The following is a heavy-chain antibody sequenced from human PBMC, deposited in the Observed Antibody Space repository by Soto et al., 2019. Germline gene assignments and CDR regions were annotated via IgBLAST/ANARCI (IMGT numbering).Heavy chain of an antibody. CDR1: VGTFSSYA. D-gene: IGHD3-16*02. V-gene: IGHV1-69*12. CDR3: ARASIMITVGGVIGPYYYGMDV. J-gene: IGHJ6*02. Sequence: QVQLVQSGAEVTKPGSSVKVSCKASVGTFSSYAISWVRQAPGQGLEWMGGIIPIFGTANYAQKFQGRVTIAADESTSTAYLELSSLGSEDTAVYYCARASIMITVGGVIGPYYYGMDVWVQGTTVTVSS. CDR2: IIPIFGTA.